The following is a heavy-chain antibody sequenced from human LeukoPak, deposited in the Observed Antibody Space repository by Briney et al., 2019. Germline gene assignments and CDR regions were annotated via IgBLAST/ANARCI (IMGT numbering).Heavy chain of an antibody. V-gene: IGHV4-59*08. CDR3: ARQKILDDNYDSSGYYVDQ. J-gene: IGHJ4*02. Sequence: PSETLSLTCTVSGGSISSYYWGWIRQPPGKGLEWIGYIYYSGSTNYNPSLKSRVTISVDTSKNQFSLNLNSVTASDTAVYYCARQKILDDNYDSSGYYVDQWGQGSLVTVSP. CDR1: GGSISSYY. D-gene: IGHD3-22*01. CDR2: IYYSGST.